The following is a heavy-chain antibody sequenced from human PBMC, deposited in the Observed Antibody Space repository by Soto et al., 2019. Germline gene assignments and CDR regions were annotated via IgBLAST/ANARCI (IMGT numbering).Heavy chain of an antibody. J-gene: IGHJ4*02. V-gene: IGHV1-69*01. CDR2: IIPIVGTA. Sequence: QVQLVQSGAEMKKPGSSVNVSCKASGLTFSSYAISWVRQAPGQGLEWMGGIIPIVGTANYAQKFQGRVTITADESTSTAYMGLSSLRSEDTAVYYCALFPPHSSRWYEGPDYWGQGTLVTVSS. CDR1: GLTFSSYA. CDR3: ALFPPHSSRWYEGPDY. D-gene: IGHD6-19*01.